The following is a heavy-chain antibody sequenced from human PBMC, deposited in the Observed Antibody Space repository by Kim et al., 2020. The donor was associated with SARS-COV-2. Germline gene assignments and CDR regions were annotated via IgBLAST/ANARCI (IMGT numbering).Heavy chain of an antibody. Sequence: SETLSLTCAVYGGSFSGYYWSWIRQPPGKGLEWIGEINHSGSTNYNPSLKSRVTISVDTSKNQFSLKLSSVTAADTAVYYCARRNHCSSTSCLRGYSYGYEDYWGQGTLVTVSS. V-gene: IGHV4-34*01. CDR2: INHSGST. CDR3: ARRNHCSSTSCLRGYSYGYEDY. CDR1: GGSFSGYY. J-gene: IGHJ4*02. D-gene: IGHD2-2*01.